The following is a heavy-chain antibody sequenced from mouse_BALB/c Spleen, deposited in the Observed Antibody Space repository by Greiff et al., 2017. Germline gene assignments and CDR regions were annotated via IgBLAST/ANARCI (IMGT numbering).Heavy chain of an antibody. CDR1: GYTFTSYW. J-gene: IGHJ1*01. D-gene: IGHD2-3*01. CDR3: ARHGYYYRGYFDV. Sequence: QVQLQQSGAELAKPGASVKMSCKASGYTFTSYWMHWVKQRPGQGLEWIGYINPSTGYTEYNQKFKDKATLTADKSSSTAYMQLSSLTSEDSAVYYCARHGYYYRGYFDVWGAGTTVTVSS. CDR2: INPSTGYT. V-gene: IGHV1-7*01.